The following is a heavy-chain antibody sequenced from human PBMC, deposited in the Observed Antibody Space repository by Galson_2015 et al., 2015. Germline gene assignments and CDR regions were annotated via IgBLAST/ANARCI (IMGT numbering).Heavy chain of an antibody. D-gene: IGHD3-10*01. CDR1: GFPFSAYA. CDR3: AKVRSTGVFRGGAMDV. J-gene: IGHJ6*02. Sequence: SLRLSCAVSGFPFSAYAMNWVRQAPGKGLEWVSGISGSGRTIYYADSVKGRFTISRDNDRNMFFLQMNNLRTEDAALYHCAKVRSTGVFRGGAMDVWGQGTTVTVSS. CDR2: ISGSGRTI. V-gene: IGHV3-23*01.